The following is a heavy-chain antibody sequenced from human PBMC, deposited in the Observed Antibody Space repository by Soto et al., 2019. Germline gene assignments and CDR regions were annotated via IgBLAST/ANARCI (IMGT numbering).Heavy chain of an antibody. CDR2: MNPNSGNT. Sequence: QAQLVQSGAEVKKPGASVKVSCKASGYTFTGYDINWERQATGQGLEWMGWMNPNSGNTGYAQNFQGRVTMTRDNSITTAHMELTSLRDDGSAVYYCAGEKVGTTGIDFWGQGTLVTVSS. V-gene: IGHV1-8*01. CDR1: GYTFTGYD. J-gene: IGHJ4*02. D-gene: IGHD1-26*01. CDR3: AGEKVGTTGIDF.